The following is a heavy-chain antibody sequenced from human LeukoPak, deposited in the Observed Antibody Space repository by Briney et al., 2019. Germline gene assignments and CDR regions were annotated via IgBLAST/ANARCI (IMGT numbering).Heavy chain of an antibody. D-gene: IGHD4-17*01. CDR1: GFTFSTSW. J-gene: IGHJ4*02. CDR3: ARAGTTVTTLIDC. V-gene: IGHV3-74*01. CDR2: INSDGSST. Sequence: GGSLRLSCAASGFTFSTSWMHWVRQAPGKGLEWVSRINSDGSSTSYADSVKGRFTISRDNAKNSLYLQMNSLRAEDTAVYYCARAGTTVTTLIDCWGQGTLVTVSS.